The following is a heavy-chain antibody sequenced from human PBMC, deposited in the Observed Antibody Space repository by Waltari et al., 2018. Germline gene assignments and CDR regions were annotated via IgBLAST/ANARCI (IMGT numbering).Heavy chain of an antibody. J-gene: IGHJ2*01. CDR3: ARDYYGGRIWYFDL. V-gene: IGHV3-48*01. CDR1: GFTFSSYS. D-gene: IGHD3-22*01. Sequence: EVQLVESGGGLVQPGGSLRLSCAASGFTFSSYSMNWVRQAPGKGLEWVSYISSSSSTRYYADSVKGRFTISRDNAKNSLYLQMNSLRAEDTAVYYCARDYYGGRIWYFDLWGRGTLVTVSS. CDR2: ISSSSSTR.